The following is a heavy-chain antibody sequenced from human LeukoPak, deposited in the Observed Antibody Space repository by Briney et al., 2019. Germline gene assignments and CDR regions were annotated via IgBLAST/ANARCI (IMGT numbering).Heavy chain of an antibody. V-gene: IGHV4-34*01. D-gene: IGHD1-1*01. CDR3: ARGPTISETGYFDY. CDR1: GWSFITYY. Sequence: PSETLSLTCAVYGWSFITYYWSWIRQSPGKGLEWIAEINHRGDTNYNPSVKSRVTISVDTSKNQFSLKVSSLTAADTAVYYCARGPTISETGYFDYWGQGTLVTVSS. J-gene: IGHJ4*03. CDR2: INHRGDT.